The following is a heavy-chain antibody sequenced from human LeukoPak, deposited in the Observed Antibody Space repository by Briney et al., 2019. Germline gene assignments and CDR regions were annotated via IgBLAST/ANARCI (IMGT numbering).Heavy chain of an antibody. J-gene: IGHJ3*02. CDR1: GHTFTSYW. CDR3: ARHDPRSQHAFDI. Sequence: AESLKISCKGSGHTFTSYWIGWVRQIPGKGLEWLGVIYPGDSDTRYSPSFQGQVTISADKSISIAYLQWSSLKASDTAMYYCARHDPRSQHAFDIWGQGTMVTVSS. V-gene: IGHV5-51*01. D-gene: IGHD1-26*01. CDR2: IYPGDSDT.